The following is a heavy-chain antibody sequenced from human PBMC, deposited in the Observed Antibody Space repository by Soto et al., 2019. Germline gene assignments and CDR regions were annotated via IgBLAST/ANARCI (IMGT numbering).Heavy chain of an antibody. CDR1: GFTFSRYW. V-gene: IGHV3-7*03. CDR2: IKQDGSEK. CDR3: ARVRYGGNSYYFDY. D-gene: IGHD4-17*01. J-gene: IGHJ4*02. Sequence: EVQLVESGGGLVQPGGSLRLSCAASGFTFSRYWMSWVRQAPGRGLEWVANIKQDGSEKYYVDSVKGRFTMSKDNVKNSLYLQMNSLSAEDTAVYYCARVRYGGNSYYFDYWGQGTLVTVSS.